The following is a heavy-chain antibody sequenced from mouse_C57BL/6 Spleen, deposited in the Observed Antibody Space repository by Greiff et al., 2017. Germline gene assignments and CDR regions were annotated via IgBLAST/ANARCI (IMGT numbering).Heavy chain of an antibody. CDR3: ARGVGAWFAY. D-gene: IGHD1-3*01. V-gene: IGHV5-16*01. CDR2: INYDGSST. Sequence: EVKLMEFEGGLVQPGSSMKLSCTASGFTFSDYYMAWVRQVPEKGLEWVANINYDGSSTYYLDSLKSRFIISRDNAKNILYLQMSSLKSEDTATYYCARGVGAWFAYWGQGTLVTVSA. CDR1: GFTFSDYY. J-gene: IGHJ3*01.